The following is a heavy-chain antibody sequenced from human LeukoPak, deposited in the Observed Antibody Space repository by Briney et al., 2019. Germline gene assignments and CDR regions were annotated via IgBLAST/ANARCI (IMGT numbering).Heavy chain of an antibody. D-gene: IGHD5-24*01. CDR3: TRGRVATIAGADY. CDR1: GFTFGDYA. CDR2: IRSKANGGTT. V-gene: IGHV3-49*04. Sequence: GGSLRLSCTASGFTFGDYAMSWVRQVPGKGLEWVGFIRSKANGGTTEYAASVKGRFSISRDDSKSIAYLQMNSLKTEDTAVYYCTRGRVATIAGADYWGQGTLVTVSS. J-gene: IGHJ4*02.